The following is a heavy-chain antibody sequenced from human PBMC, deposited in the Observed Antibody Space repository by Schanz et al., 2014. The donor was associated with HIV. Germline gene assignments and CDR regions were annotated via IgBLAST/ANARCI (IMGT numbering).Heavy chain of an antibody. CDR2: ISYDGTNK. CDR3: ARDLNVGRHFDH. CDR1: GFTFDSYG. Sequence: QVQLVESGGGVVQPGRSLRLSCAASGFTFDSYGIHWVRQAPGKGLEWVAVISYDGTNKKFADSVKGRFTISRDNSKNTLYLQMKSLRPEDTAVYYCARDLNVGRHFDHWGQGTLVTVSS. D-gene: IGHD1-26*01. V-gene: IGHV3-30*03. J-gene: IGHJ4*02.